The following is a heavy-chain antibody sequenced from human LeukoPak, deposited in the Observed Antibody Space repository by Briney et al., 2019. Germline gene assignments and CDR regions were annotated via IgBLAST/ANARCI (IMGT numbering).Heavy chain of an antibody. CDR1: GFTFSSYA. CDR3: ARDLYFSYYFDY. Sequence: GGSLRLSCAASGFTFSSYAMHWVRQAPGKGLEYASAISSNGGSTYYANSVRGRLTISRDNSKNTLYLQMGSLRTEDMAVYYCARDLYFSYYFDYWGQGTLATVSS. V-gene: IGHV3-64*01. D-gene: IGHD3-9*01. J-gene: IGHJ4*02. CDR2: ISSNGGST.